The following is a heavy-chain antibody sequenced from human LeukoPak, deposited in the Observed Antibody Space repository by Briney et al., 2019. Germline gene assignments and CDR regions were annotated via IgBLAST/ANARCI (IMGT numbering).Heavy chain of an antibody. CDR1: GGSISSSSYY. V-gene: IGHV4-39*02. CDR3: ARDHYDNLTGSNSIDY. Sequence: PSETLSLTCTVSGGSISSSSYYWGWIRQPPGKGLEWIGSIYYSGSTYYNPSLKSRVTISVDTSKNQFSLKLSSVTAADTAVYYCARDHYDNLTGSNSIDYWGQGTLVTVSS. J-gene: IGHJ4*02. CDR2: IYYSGST. D-gene: IGHD3-9*01.